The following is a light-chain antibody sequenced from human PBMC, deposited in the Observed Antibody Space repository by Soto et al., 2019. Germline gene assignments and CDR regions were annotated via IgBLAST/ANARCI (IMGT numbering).Light chain of an antibody. V-gene: IGLV2-14*02. CDR2: GVS. Sequence: QSALTQPASVSVSPGQSITISCSGTSSDVGGYNLVSWYQQHPGKAPKLIIFGVSERPSGVSNRFSGSKSANTAYLTISGLQPEDEADYYCSSYTTGSARVFGTGTKLTVL. CDR3: SSYTTGSARV. J-gene: IGLJ1*01. CDR1: SSDVGGYNL.